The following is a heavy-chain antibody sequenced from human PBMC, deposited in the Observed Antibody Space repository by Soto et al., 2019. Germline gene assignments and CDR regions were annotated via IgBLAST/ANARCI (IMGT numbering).Heavy chain of an antibody. Sequence: SETLSLTCTVSGGSISSGDYYWSWIRQPPGKGLEWIGYIYYSGSTYYNPSLKSRVTISVDTSKNQFSLKLSSVTAADTAVYYCARALVGGTTLDYWGQGTLVTVSS. CDR3: ARALVGGTTLDY. V-gene: IGHV4-30-4*01. CDR1: GGSISSGDYY. J-gene: IGHJ4*02. D-gene: IGHD1-7*01. CDR2: IYYSGST.